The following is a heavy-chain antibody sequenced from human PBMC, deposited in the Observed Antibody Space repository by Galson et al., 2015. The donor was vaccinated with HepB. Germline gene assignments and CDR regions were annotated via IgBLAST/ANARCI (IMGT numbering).Heavy chain of an antibody. J-gene: IGHJ6*03. CDR2: MNPNSGNT. CDR3: ARGRWPEAIYYYYYMDV. V-gene: IGHV1-8*01. Sequence: SVKVSCKASGYTFTSYDINWVRQATGQGLEWMGWMNPNSGNTGYAQKFQGRVTMTRNTSISTAYMELSSLRSEDTAVYYCARGRWPEAIYYYYYMDVWGKGTTVTVSS. CDR1: GYTFTSYD.